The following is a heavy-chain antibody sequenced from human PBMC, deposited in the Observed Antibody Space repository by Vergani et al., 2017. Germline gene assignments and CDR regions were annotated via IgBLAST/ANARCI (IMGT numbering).Heavy chain of an antibody. J-gene: IGHJ4*02. Sequence: QVQLVESGGGVVQPGRSLRLSCAASGFTFSTYSMHWVRQAPGKGLECVAVISSDGTTKYYAGSVKGRFTISRDNSKNTLYLQMNSLRTDDTATYYCAKHFRGWGIDYWGQGTQVIVSS. CDR1: GFTFSTYS. D-gene: IGHD3-16*01. V-gene: IGHV3-30-3*02. CDR2: ISSDGTTK. CDR3: AKHFRGWGIDY.